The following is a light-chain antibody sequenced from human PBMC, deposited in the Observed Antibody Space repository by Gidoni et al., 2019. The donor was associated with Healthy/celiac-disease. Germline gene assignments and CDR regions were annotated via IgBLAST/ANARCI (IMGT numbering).Light chain of an antibody. Sequence: EIVLTQSPATLSLSPGERATRSCRASQSVSSYLAWYQQKPGQAPRLLIYDASNRATGIPARFSGSGSGTDFTLTISSLEPEDFAVYYCQQRSNWPRTFGHGTKVEIK. J-gene: IGKJ1*01. CDR3: QQRSNWPRT. CDR1: QSVSSY. V-gene: IGKV3-11*01. CDR2: DAS.